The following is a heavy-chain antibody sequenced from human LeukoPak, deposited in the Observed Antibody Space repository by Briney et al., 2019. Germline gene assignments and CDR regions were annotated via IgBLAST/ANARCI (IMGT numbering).Heavy chain of an antibody. J-gene: IGHJ3*02. CDR2: IKQDGSEK. Sequence: PGGSLRLSCAASGFTFSSYWMSWVRQAPGKGLEWVANIKQDGSEKYYVDSVKGRFTISRDNAKNSLYLQMNSLRAEDTAVYYCAKGGNDYVWGSYRYLGDALDIWGQGTMVTVSS. CDR1: GFTFSSYW. V-gene: IGHV3-7*03. D-gene: IGHD3-16*02. CDR3: AKGGNDYVWGSYRYLGDALDI.